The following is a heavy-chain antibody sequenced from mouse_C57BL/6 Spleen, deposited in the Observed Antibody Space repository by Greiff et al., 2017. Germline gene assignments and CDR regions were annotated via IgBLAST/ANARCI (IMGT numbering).Heavy chain of an antibody. D-gene: IGHD2-4*01. J-gene: IGHJ3*01. CDR3: ARSGLYYDYDGFAY. Sequence: QVPLQQSGAELVRPGTSVKVSCKASGYAFTNYLIEWVKQRPGQGLEWIGVINPGSGGTNYNEKFKGKATLTADKSSSTAYMQLSSLTSEDSAVYFCARSGLYYDYDGFAYWGQGTLVTGSA. V-gene: IGHV1-54*01. CDR1: GYAFTNYL. CDR2: INPGSGGT.